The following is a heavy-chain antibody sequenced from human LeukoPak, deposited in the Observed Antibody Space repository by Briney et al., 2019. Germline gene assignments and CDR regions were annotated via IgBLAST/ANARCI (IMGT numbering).Heavy chain of an antibody. CDR3: AHTYYFGSGSSQTFKFDP. CDR1: GFAFNTYS. CDR2: IFSSSTYI. Sequence: GGSLRLSCAASGFAFNTYSMNWVRQAPGKGLEWVSFIFSSSTYIYYTDSVKGRFTISRDNARNSLYLQMNSLRAEDTAVYYCAHTYYFGSGSSQTFKFDPWGQGTLVTVSS. D-gene: IGHD3-10*01. J-gene: IGHJ5*02. V-gene: IGHV3-21*01.